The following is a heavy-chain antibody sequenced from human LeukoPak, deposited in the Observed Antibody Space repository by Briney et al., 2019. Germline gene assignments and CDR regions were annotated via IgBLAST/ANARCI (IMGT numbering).Heavy chain of an antibody. CDR1: GFTFGSYW. D-gene: IGHD6-13*01. CDR2: INSDGSST. V-gene: IGHV3-74*01. Sequence: GGSLRLSCAASGFTFGSYWMHWVRQALGKGLVWVSRINSDGSSTSYADSVKGRFTISRDNAKNTLYLQMNSLRAEDTAVYSCASTSGLYSTSLDSWGQGALVTVSS. J-gene: IGHJ4*02. CDR3: ASTSGLYSTSLDS.